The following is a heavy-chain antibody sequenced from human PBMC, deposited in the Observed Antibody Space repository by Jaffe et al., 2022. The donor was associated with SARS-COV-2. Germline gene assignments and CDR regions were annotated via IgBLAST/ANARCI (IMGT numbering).Heavy chain of an antibody. J-gene: IGHJ4*02. Sequence: QVQLVQSGAEVKKPGASVKVSCKASGYTFTSYDINWVRQATGQGLEWMGWMNPNSGNTGYAQKFQGRVTMTRNTSISTAYMELSSLRSEDTAVYYCARVLSRYSSGWYWYYFDYWGQGTLVTVSS. V-gene: IGHV1-8*01. CDR2: MNPNSGNT. D-gene: IGHD6-19*01. CDR3: ARVLSRYSSGWYWYYFDY. CDR1: GYTFTSYD.